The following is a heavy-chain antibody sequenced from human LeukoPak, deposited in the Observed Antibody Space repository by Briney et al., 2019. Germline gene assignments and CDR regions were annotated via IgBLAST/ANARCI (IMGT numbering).Heavy chain of an antibody. CDR3: ARDRIARLGGSYRYNCFDP. V-gene: IGHV1-18*01. CDR1: GYTFNNFG. J-gene: IGHJ5*02. Sequence: ASVKVSCKASGYTFNNFGIHWVRQTPGQGLEWMGWISAYNGLTSYAENLQGRVTMTTDTSTGTAYLELRSLTSDDTALYYCARDRIARLGGSYRYNCFDPWGQGTLVTVSS. CDR2: ISAYNGLT. D-gene: IGHD1-26*01.